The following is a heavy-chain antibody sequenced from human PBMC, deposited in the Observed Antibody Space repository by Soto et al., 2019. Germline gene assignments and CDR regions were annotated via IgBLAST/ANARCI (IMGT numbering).Heavy chain of an antibody. Sequence: EVQLVESGGGLVQPGGSLRLSCATSGFTFSNYWMHWVRQAPGKGPVWVSRINEDESNTNYADSVKGRFTISRDNAKNTLYLQMNSLRAEDTAVYYCARGLFLDYWGQGTRATVSS. J-gene: IGHJ4*02. CDR2: INEDESNT. CDR3: ARGLFLDY. D-gene: IGHD3-3*01. CDR1: GFTFSNYW. V-gene: IGHV3-74*01.